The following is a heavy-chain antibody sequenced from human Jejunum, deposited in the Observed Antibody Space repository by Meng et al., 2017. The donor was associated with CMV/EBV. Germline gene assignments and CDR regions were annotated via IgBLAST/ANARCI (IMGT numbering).Heavy chain of an antibody. J-gene: IGHJ4*02. D-gene: IGHD3-22*01. CDR3: ARGFSNGYLPFDY. CDR2: IIAVLKTP. Sequence: LLQLGTKVKSPRSSVMVSFKSSGGVFNNYALNWVRQAPGQGLEWMGGIIAVLKTPTYAQKFRGRLTITADESTGTTYMELTSLTSEDTAVYYCARGFSNGYLPFDYWGQGTLVTVSS. V-gene: IGHV1-69*01. CDR1: GGVFNNYA.